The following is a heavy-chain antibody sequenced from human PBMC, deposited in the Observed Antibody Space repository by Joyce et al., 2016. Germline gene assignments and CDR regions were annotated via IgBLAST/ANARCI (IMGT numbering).Heavy chain of an antibody. Sequence: QVQLVESGGGVVQPGRSLRLSCAASGLTLSNYGVQGVRQGPGKGLEWVAVISYVGIYKYYADSLKGRFTISRDNSKNTVFLEMNSLRTEETAVYYCAKILTATYSSGWFLDYWGQGTLVTVSS. V-gene: IGHV3-30*18. J-gene: IGHJ4*02. CDR3: AKILTATYSSGWFLDY. CDR1: GLTLSNYG. D-gene: IGHD6-25*01. CDR2: ISYVGIYK.